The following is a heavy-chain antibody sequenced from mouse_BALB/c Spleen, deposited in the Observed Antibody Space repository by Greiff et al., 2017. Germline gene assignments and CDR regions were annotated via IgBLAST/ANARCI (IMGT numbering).Heavy chain of an antibody. J-gene: IGHJ2*01. V-gene: IGHV3-2*02. Sequence: EVQLQESGPGLVKPSQSLSLTCTVTGYSITSDYAWNWLRQFPGNKLEWMGYISYSGSTNYNPSLKSRISITRDTSKNQFFLQLNSVTTEDTATYYGARSGSRGVYFDYWGQGTTLTVSS. CDR3: ARSGSRGVYFDY. CDR1: GYSITSDYA. D-gene: IGHD1-1*01. CDR2: ISYSGST.